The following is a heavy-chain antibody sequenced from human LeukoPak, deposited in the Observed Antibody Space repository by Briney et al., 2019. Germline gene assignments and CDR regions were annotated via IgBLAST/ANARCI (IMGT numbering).Heavy chain of an antibody. CDR1: GYSISSGYY. J-gene: IGHJ4*02. CDR3: ARAYISGSSGYYFAY. V-gene: IGHV4-38-2*01. D-gene: IGHD3-22*01. CDR2: IYHSGNT. Sequence: SETLSLTCAVSGYSISSGYYWGWSRQPPGKGLEWIGNIYHSGNTYYNPSLKSRVTISVDTSKNQFSLKLNSVTAADTAVYYCARAYISGSSGYYFAYWGQGTLVTVSS.